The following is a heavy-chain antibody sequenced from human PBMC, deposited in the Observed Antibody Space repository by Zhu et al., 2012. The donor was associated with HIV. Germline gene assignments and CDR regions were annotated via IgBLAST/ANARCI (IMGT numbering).Heavy chain of an antibody. Sequence: QVHLQQWGAGLLKPSETLSLTCAVYGGSFSGYYWNWIRQPPGKGLEWIGEINHSGSTNYNPSLKSRVTISVDTSKNQFSLKLSSVTAADTAVYYCASLDYYDSGGYYYAAFDYLGPKGQWSPSL. D-gene: IGHD3-22*01. CDR2: INHSGST. V-gene: IGHV4-34*01. J-gene: IGHJ3*02. CDR3: ASLDYYDSGGYYYAAFDY. CDR1: GGSFSGYY.